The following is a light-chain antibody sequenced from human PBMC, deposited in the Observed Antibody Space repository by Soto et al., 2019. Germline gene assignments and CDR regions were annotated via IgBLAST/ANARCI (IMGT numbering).Light chain of an antibody. CDR1: SSDIGSYNF. J-gene: IGLJ1*01. CDR2: EVN. CDR3: CSFAGSGTGV. V-gene: IGLV2-23*02. Sequence: QSALTQPASVSGSPGQSIAISCSGASSDIGSYNFVSWYQQHPGKAPKLMISEVNKRPSGISNRFSGSKSGNTASLTISGLQAEDEAYYYCCSFAGSGTGVFGTGTKLTVL.